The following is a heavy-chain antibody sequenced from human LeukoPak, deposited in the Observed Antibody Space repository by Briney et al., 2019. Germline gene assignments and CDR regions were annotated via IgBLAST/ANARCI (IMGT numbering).Heavy chain of an antibody. CDR1: GGSISSGGYY. J-gene: IGHJ4*02. CDR2: IYYSGTS. V-gene: IGHV4-31*03. D-gene: IGHD6-6*01. Sequence: PSETLSLTCTVSGGSISSGGYYWSWIRQHPGKGLEWIGHIYYSGTSFYNPSLTSRVTISVDTSKNQFSLKLTSANDADTAVYYCARIERSSYSLGFDYWGQGTLVTVSS. CDR3: ARIERSSYSLGFDY.